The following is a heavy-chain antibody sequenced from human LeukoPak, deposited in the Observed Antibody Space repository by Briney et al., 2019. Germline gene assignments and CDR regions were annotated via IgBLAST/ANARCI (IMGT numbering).Heavy chain of an antibody. CDR2: ISWNSGSI. V-gene: IGHV3-9*01. CDR3: AKGAAMARGYFDY. J-gene: IGHJ4*02. Sequence: PGRSLRLSCAASGFTFDDYAMHWVRQAPGKGLEWVSGISWNSGSIGYADSVKGRFTISRDNAKNSLYLQMNSLRAEDTALYYCAKGAAMARGYFDYWGQGTLVTVSS. D-gene: IGHD5-18*01. CDR1: GFTFDDYA.